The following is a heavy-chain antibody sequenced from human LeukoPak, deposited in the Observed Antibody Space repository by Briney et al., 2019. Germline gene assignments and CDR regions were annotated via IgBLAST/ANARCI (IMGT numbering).Heavy chain of an antibody. J-gene: IGHJ4*02. D-gene: IGHD6-6*01. Sequence: KPSETLSLTCTVSGGSISSSSYYWGWIRQPPGKGLEWIGSIYYSGSTNYNPSLKSRVTISVDTSKNQFSLKLSSVTAADTAVYYCARAPARRPFDYWGQGTLVTVSS. CDR1: GGSISSSSYY. V-gene: IGHV4-39*07. CDR3: ARAPARRPFDY. CDR2: IYYSGST.